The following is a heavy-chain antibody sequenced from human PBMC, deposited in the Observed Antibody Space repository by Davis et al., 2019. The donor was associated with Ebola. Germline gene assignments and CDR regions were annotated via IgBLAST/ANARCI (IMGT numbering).Heavy chain of an antibody. J-gene: IGHJ4*02. V-gene: IGHV3-30*18. D-gene: IGHD1-1*01. CDR3: AKATTGTGLDY. CDR2: ISYDGSNK. CDR1: GFTFSSYG. Sequence: PGGSLRLSCAASGFTFSSYGMHWVRQAPGKGLEWVAVISYDGSNKYYADSVKGRFTISRDNSKNTLYLQMNSLRAEDTAVYYCAKATTGTGLDYWGQGTLVTVSS.